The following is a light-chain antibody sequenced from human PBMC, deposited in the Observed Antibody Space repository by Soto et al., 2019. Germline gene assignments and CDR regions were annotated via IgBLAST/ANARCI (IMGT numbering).Light chain of an antibody. V-gene: IGKV1-5*01. J-gene: IGKJ4*01. CDR2: DAS. CDR1: RSISNW. Sequence: DIQMTQSPSTLSASVGDRVTITCRASRSISNWLAWYQQRPGIAPKLLIFDASILQSGVPSRFSGSGSGTAFSLIISRLQTDDVATSYCQQYGSFSPITFGGGTKVEI. CDR3: QQYGSFSPIT.